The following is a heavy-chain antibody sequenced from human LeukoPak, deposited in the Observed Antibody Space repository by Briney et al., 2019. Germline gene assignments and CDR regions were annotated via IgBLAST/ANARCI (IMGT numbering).Heavy chain of an antibody. CDR3: ARVGSSWFYYFDY. CDR2: INHSGST. CDR1: GGSFSGYY. D-gene: IGHD6-13*01. J-gene: IGHJ4*02. V-gene: IGHV4-34*01. Sequence: PSETLSLTCAVYGGSFSGYYWSWIRQPPGKGLEWIGEINHSGSTNYNPSLKSRVTISVDTSKNQFSLKLSSVTAADTAVYYCARVGSSWFYYFDYWGQGTLVTVSS.